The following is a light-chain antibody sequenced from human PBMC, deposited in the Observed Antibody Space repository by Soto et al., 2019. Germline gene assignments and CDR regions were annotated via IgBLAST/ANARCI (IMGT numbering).Light chain of an antibody. CDR3: QQYGSSPRT. J-gene: IGKJ1*01. CDR2: GAT. CDR1: QSVRNNY. V-gene: IGKV3-20*01. Sequence: IVLTQSPGTLSLSPGERATISCRASQSVRNNYLAWYQQKNGQAPRLLIYGATNRTTGIPDRFGGSASGTYFTLTISGLEPEYFAMYYCQQYGSSPRTFGQGTKVE.